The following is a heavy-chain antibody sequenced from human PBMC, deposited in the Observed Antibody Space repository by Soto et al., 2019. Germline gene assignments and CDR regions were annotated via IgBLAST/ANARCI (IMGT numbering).Heavy chain of an antibody. J-gene: IGHJ4*02. V-gene: IGHV2-5*01. CDR3: AHFYSNYWQQLVPAAGLYGMDVWGQGTAVTVSSGKASRGSYFDY. Sequence: SGPTLVNPTQTLTLTCTFSGFSLSTSGVGVGWIRQPPGKALEWLALIYWNDDKRYSPSLKSRLTITKDTSKNQVVLTMTNMDPVDTATYYCAHFYSNYWQQLVPAAGLYGMDVWGQGTAVTVSSGKASRGSYFDYWGQGTLVTVSS. CDR1: GFSLSTSGVG. D-gene: IGHD6-13*01. CDR2: IYWNDDK.